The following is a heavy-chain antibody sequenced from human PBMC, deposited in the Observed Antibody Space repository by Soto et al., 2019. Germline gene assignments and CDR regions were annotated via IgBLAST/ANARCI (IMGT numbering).Heavy chain of an antibody. D-gene: IGHD1-7*01. Sequence: GGSLRLSCAASGFTFSNAWMSWVRQAPGKGLEWVGRIKSKTDGGTTDYAAPVKGRFTISRDDSKNTLYLQMNSLKTEDTAVYYCTTDEGTGTTRYCGMDVWGQGTTVTVSS. V-gene: IGHV3-15*01. J-gene: IGHJ6*02. CDR1: GFTFSNAW. CDR3: TTDEGTGTTRYCGMDV. CDR2: IKSKTDGGTT.